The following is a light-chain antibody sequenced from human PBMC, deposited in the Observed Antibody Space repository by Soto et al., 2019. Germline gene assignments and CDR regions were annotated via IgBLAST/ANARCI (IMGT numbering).Light chain of an antibody. CDR1: QTISSW. CDR2: KAS. CDR3: QHYNSYSEA. V-gene: IGKV1-5*03. Sequence: DIQMTQTPSTLSGSVGDKITITGRASQTISSWLAWYQQKPGKAPKILIYKASTLKSGVPSRFSGSGSGTEFTLTISSLQPDDFATYYCQHYNSYSEAFGQGTKVDI. J-gene: IGKJ1*01.